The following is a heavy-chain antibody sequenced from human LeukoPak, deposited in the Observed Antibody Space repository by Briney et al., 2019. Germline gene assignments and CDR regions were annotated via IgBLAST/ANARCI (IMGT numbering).Heavy chain of an antibody. V-gene: IGHV4-39*07. CDR2: IYYSGST. D-gene: IGHD3-22*01. J-gene: IGHJ1*01. CDR3: ARAEGDYCDSSDYVLEHFQH. Sequence: PSETLSLTCTVSGGSIGSCSYYWGWIRQPPGKGLEWIGSIYYSGSTSYNPALKSRVTMSVDTSRNQFSLKLSSVTAADTAVYYCARAEGDYCDSSDYVLEHFQHWGQGTLVTVSS. CDR1: GGSIGSCSYY.